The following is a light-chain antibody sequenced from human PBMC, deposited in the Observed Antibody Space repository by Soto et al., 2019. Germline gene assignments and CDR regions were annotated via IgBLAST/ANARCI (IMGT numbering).Light chain of an antibody. V-gene: IGKV3-15*01. J-gene: IGKJ1*01. CDR1: QSVSSN. Sequence: EIVMTQSPATLSVSPGERATLSCRASQSVSSNLAWYQQKPGQAPRLLIYGASTRATGIPARFSGSGSGTDFTLTISRLEPEDFAVHYCQQYGSSGTFGQGTKVDIK. CDR2: GAS. CDR3: QQYGSSGT.